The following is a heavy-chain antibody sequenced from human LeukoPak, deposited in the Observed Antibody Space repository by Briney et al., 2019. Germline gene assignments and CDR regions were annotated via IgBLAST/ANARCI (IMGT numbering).Heavy chain of an antibody. J-gene: IGHJ4*02. CDR3: ARDAPAFGFYSSSLGY. Sequence: PGGSLRLSCSASGFTFSSYGMHWVRQAPGRGLEWVAAIWYDGIKKYYADSVKGRFTISRDTSKSTLYLQMTSLRAEDTAVYYCARDAPAFGFYSSSLGYWGQGTLVTVSS. D-gene: IGHD6-6*01. CDR1: GFTFSSYG. V-gene: IGHV3-33*01. CDR2: IWYDGIKK.